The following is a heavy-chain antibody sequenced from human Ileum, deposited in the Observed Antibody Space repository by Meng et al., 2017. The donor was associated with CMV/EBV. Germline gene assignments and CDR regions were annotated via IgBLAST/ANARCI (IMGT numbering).Heavy chain of an antibody. CDR3: ASPYDDAGYYSGY. CDR1: GFTFSSYW. J-gene: IGHJ4*02. V-gene: IGHV3-21*01. D-gene: IGHD3-22*01. Sequence: GESLKISCVASGFTFSSYWMSWVRQAPGKGLEWVSCISTSGGYIQYADSVKGRFTISRDNPKNSLYLQMNSLRAEDTAVYYCASPYDDAGYYSGYWGQGTLVTVSS. CDR2: ISTSGGYI.